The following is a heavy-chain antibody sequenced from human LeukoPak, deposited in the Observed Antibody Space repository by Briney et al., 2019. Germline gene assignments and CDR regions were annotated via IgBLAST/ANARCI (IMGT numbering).Heavy chain of an antibody. CDR1: GFTFSSYS. J-gene: IGHJ4*02. V-gene: IGHV3-23*01. Sequence: GGSLRLSCAASGFTFSSYSMSWVRQAPGKGLEWVAAISGSGGSTYYADSVKGRCTISRDNSKNTLYLQMNSLRAEDTAVYYCAKARPTRSGGAFDYWGQGTLVTVSS. D-gene: IGHD2-15*01. CDR2: ISGSGGST. CDR3: AKARPTRSGGAFDY.